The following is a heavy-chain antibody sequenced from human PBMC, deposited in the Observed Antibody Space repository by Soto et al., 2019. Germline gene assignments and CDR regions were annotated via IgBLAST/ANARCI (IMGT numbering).Heavy chain of an antibody. D-gene: IGHD3-3*01. CDR2: INPATGAA. Sequence: QLHLVQSGAVVKKPGASVTVSCSASGYPVTAYYMHWVRQAPGRGLEWMGGINPATGAAKYTQTFRGRVTMTGDTSTSTVFMELSGLPSEDTAFFYCARGGGVGVAGSAAFDMWGQGTLVTVSS. J-gene: IGHJ3*02. V-gene: IGHV1-2*02. CDR1: GYPVTAYY. CDR3: ARGGGVGVAGSAAFDM.